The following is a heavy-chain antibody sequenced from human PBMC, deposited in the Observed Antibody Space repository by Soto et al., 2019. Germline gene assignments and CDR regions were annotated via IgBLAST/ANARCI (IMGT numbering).Heavy chain of an antibody. J-gene: IGHJ4*02. CDR3: ARNYYYDSSGYLYYFDY. D-gene: IGHD3-22*01. CDR1: GGTFSSYA. V-gene: IGHV1-69*01. CDR2: IIPIFGTA. Sequence: QVQLVQSGAEVKKPGSSVKVSCKASGGTFSSYAISWVRQAPGQGLEWMGGIIPIFGTANYAQKFQGRVTITADESTSTAYMELSSLRSEDTAVYYCARNYYYDSSGYLYYFDYWGQGTLVTVSS.